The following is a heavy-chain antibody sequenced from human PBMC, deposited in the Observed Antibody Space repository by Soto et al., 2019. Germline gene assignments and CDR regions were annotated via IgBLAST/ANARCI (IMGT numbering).Heavy chain of an antibody. CDR3: ARPVKDSSTGNHDAFHI. Sequence: PSETPSLTCTVSGGSISSSNYYWAWIRRPPGKGLEWIGSIYYSGSAYYNPSLKSRVTISVDTSKNQFSLNLSSVTAADTAVYYCARPVKDSSTGNHDAFHIWGQGTMVTVSS. D-gene: IGHD3-9*01. CDR1: GGSISSSNYY. CDR2: IYYSGSA. V-gene: IGHV4-39*01. J-gene: IGHJ3*02.